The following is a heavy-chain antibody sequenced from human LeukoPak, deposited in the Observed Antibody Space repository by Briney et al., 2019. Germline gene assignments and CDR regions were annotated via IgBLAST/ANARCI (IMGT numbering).Heavy chain of an antibody. V-gene: IGHV1-2*02. CDR3: ARDSSDILTGYYHF. J-gene: IGHJ4*02. D-gene: IGHD3-9*01. CDR2: INPNSGRT. Sequence: ASVKVSCKTSGYSFNDYYLHWVRQAPGQGLEWMGWINPNSGRTHYVPKFQGRVTLTTDTSITTAYMELSSLISGDTALYYCARDSSDILTGYYHFWGQGTLVTVSS. CDR1: GYSFNDYY.